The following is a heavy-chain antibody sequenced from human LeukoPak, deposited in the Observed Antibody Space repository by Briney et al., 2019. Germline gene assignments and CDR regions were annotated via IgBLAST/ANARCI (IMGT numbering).Heavy chain of an antibody. J-gene: IGHJ4*02. V-gene: IGHV4-59*12. Sequence: SETLSLTCTVSGGSISSYYWSWIRQPPGKGLEWIGYIYYSGSTNYNPSLKSRVTISVDTSKNQFSLKLSSVTAADTAVYYCARDGAPGGSAYFDYWGQGTLVTVSS. CDR2: IYYSGST. CDR1: GGSISSYY. D-gene: IGHD3-16*01. CDR3: ARDGAPGGSAYFDY.